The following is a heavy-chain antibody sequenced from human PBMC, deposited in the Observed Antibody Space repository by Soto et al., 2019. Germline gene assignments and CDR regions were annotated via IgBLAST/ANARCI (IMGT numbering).Heavy chain of an antibody. CDR2: IYYSGST. D-gene: IGHD6-13*01. Sequence: SETLSLTCTVSGGSISSYYWSWIRQPPGKGLEWIGYIYYSGSTNYNPSLKSRVTILVDTSKNQFSLKLSSVTAADTAVYYCARQRGRAAAGILTYYYYYMDVWGKGTTVTVSS. CDR1: GGSISSYY. CDR3: ARQRGRAAAGILTYYYYYMDV. V-gene: IGHV4-59*08. J-gene: IGHJ6*03.